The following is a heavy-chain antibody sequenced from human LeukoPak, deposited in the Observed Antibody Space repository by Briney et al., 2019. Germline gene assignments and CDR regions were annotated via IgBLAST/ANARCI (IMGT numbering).Heavy chain of an antibody. CDR1: GYSFTTFH. CDR3: ARRGLVAGIYDLVYGFDI. Sequence: AASVKVSCRAAGYSFTTFHINWVRQAPGQGPEWMGWVNPDTGNTGFAQKFQGRVTITQNRSVTTVYMELSSLTSEDTAVYYCARRGLVAGIYDLVYGFDIWGQGTMVTVSS. D-gene: IGHD3/OR15-3a*01. V-gene: IGHV1-8*03. CDR2: VNPDTGNT. J-gene: IGHJ3*02.